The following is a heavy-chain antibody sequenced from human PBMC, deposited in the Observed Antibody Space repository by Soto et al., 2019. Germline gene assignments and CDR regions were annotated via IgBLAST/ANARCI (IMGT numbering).Heavy chain of an antibody. V-gene: IGHV3-23*01. D-gene: IGHD1-26*01. CDR1: KFTFNNYA. CDR2: ISGSGYNT. J-gene: IGHJ5*02. Sequence: EVQLLESGGGLVQPGGSLRLSCAASKFTFNNYAMSWVRQAPGKGLEWVSAISGSGYNTYYADSVKGRFNISRDNSKNTLYLQMNSLRAEDTALYYCAKDPADVVRESNWFDPWGQGTLVTVSS. CDR3: AKDPADVVRESNWFDP.